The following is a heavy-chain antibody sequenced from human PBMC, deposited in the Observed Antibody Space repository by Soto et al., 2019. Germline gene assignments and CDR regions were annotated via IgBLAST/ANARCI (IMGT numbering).Heavy chain of an antibody. CDR1: GYSFTSYW. CDR2: IYPGDSDT. D-gene: IGHD3-3*01. Sequence: GESLKISCKGSGYSFTSYWIGWVRQMPGKGPEWMGIIYPGDSDTRYSPSFQGQVTISADKSISTAYLQWSSLKASDTAMYYCARSAYYDFWGGFRPPDYYYYGMDVWGQGTTVTVSS. V-gene: IGHV5-51*01. J-gene: IGHJ6*02. CDR3: ARSAYYDFWGGFRPPDYYYYGMDV.